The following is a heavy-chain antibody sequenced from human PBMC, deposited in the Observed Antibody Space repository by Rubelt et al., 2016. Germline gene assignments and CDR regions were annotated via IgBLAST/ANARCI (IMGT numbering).Heavy chain of an antibody. Sequence: AASGFTFSSYAMSWVRQAPGKGLEWVSAISGSGGSTYYADSVKGRFTISRDNSKNTLYLQMNSLRAEDTAVYYCARGTRGTTDFGGPNPDFDYWGRGTLVTVSS. J-gene: IGHJ4*02. V-gene: IGHV3-23*01. CDR3: ARGTRGTTDFGGPNPDFDY. D-gene: IGHD3-3*01. CDR1: GFTFSSYA. CDR2: ISGSGGST.